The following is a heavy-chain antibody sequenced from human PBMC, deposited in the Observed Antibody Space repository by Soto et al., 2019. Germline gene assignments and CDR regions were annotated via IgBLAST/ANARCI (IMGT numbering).Heavy chain of an antibody. CDR1: GFIFGNHA. D-gene: IGHD5-12*01. CDR2: ITGDGSKT. J-gene: IGHJ4*02. CDR3: VRDHSGYDLWYFDT. V-gene: IGHV3-23*01. Sequence: EVQLLESGGGLVQPGGSMRLSCEGSGFIFGNHAMSWVRQAAGKGLEWVAHITGDGSKTIYADSVKGRFTISRDDSKNTVYLHMNTLRAEDTARYFCVRDHSGYDLWYFDTWGQGILVAVSS.